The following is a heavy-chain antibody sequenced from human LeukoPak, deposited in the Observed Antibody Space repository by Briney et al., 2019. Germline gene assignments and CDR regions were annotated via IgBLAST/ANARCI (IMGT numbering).Heavy chain of an antibody. D-gene: IGHD5-18*01. CDR1: GFTFSDYY. CDR3: ARSRGYSYAYYFDY. Sequence: GGSLRLSCAASGFTFSDYYMSWIRQAPGKGLEWVSYISSSGSTIYYADSVKGRFTISRDNAKNPLYLQMNSLRAEDTAVYYCARSRGYSYAYYFDYWGQGTLVTVSS. J-gene: IGHJ4*02. CDR2: ISSSGSTI. V-gene: IGHV3-11*01.